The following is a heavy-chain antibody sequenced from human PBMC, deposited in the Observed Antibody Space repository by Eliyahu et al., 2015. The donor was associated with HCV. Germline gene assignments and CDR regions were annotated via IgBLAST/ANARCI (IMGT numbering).Heavy chain of an antibody. Sequence: QVQLVQSGAEVKKPGSSVKVSCKASGGTFSSYAISWVRXAPGQGLEWMGGIIPIFGTANYAQKFQGRVTITADKSTSTAYMELSSLRSEDTAVYYCASTLGVVVAAHYPLRSYYYYMDVWGKGTTVTVSS. V-gene: IGHV1-69*06. CDR2: IIPIFGTA. D-gene: IGHD2-15*01. CDR1: GGTFSSYA. CDR3: ASTLGVVVAAHYPLRSYYYYMDV. J-gene: IGHJ6*03.